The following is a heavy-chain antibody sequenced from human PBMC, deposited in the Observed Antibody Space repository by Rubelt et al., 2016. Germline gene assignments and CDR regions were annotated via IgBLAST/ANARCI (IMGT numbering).Heavy chain of an antibody. CDR2: LYTTGNP. V-gene: IGHV4-39*07. Sequence: QLHLHESGPGQVRPSETLSLTCTVSGDPINTNNYYWGWIRQPPGKGLQWIANLYTTGNPDYNPSLKSRVTISEDTSKNQVSLKLRSVTAADTAVYYCARSFMVVSAIDYWGQGTLVTVSS. CDR3: ARSFMVVSAIDY. J-gene: IGHJ4*02. D-gene: IGHD2-15*01. CDR1: GDPINTNNYY.